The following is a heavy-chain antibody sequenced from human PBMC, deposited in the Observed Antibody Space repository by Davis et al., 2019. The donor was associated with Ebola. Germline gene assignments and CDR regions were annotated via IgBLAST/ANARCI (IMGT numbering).Heavy chain of an antibody. Sequence: PSETLSLTCAVYGGSFSGYYWSWIRQPPGKGLEWIGEINHSGSTNYNPSLKSRVTISVDTSKNQFSLKLSSVTAADTAVYYCARVYWYDSSAYSYLDSWGQGALVTVSS. CDR3: ARVYWYDSSAYSYLDS. J-gene: IGHJ4*02. V-gene: IGHV4-34*01. D-gene: IGHD3-22*01. CDR1: GGSFSGYY. CDR2: INHSGST.